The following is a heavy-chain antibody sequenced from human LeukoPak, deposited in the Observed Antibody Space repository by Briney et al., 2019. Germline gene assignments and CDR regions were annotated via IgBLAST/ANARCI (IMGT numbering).Heavy chain of an antibody. V-gene: IGHV1-46*01. CDR2: INPSGGST. D-gene: IGHD3-22*01. CDR1: GYTFTSYY. Sequence: ASVKVSCKASGYTFTSYYMHWVRQAPGQGLEWMGIINPSGGSTSYAQKFQGRVTMTRDMSTSTVYMELSSLRSEDTAVYYCARGASTYYYDPYYYYMDVWGKGTTVTVSS. J-gene: IGHJ6*03. CDR3: ARGASTYYYDPYYYYMDV.